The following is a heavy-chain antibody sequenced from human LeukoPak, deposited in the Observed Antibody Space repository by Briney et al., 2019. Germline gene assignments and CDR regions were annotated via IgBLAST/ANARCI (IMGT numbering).Heavy chain of an antibody. Sequence: SETLSLTCTASGGSISSYYWSWIRQPPGKGLEWIGYIYYSGSTNYNPSLKSRVTISVDTSKNQFSLKLNSVTAADTAVYYCARDRDYYGSGSSGYFDYWGQGTLVTVSS. D-gene: IGHD3-10*01. V-gene: IGHV4-59*12. CDR1: GGSISSYY. CDR2: IYYSGST. CDR3: ARDRDYYGSGSSGYFDY. J-gene: IGHJ4*02.